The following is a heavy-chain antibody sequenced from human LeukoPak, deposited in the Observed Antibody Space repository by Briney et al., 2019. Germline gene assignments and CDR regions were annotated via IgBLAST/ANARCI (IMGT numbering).Heavy chain of an antibody. V-gene: IGHV4-34*01. Sequence: SETLSLTCAVYGGSFSGYYWSWIRQPPGKGLEWIGEINHSGSTNYNPSLKSRVTISVDTSKNQFSLKLSSVTAADTAVYYCARTPLGDYWFDPWGQGTLVTVSS. CDR2: INHSGST. D-gene: IGHD4-17*01. J-gene: IGHJ5*02. CDR3: ARTPLGDYWFDP. CDR1: GGSFSGYY.